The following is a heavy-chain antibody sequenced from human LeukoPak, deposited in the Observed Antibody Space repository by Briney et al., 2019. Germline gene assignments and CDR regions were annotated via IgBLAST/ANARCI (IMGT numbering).Heavy chain of an antibody. CDR1: GFTFSSYW. CDR3: ARFQSELRGVGSYFEY. CDR2: IKQDGSEK. D-gene: IGHD1-26*01. J-gene: IGHJ4*02. V-gene: IGHV3-7*03. Sequence: GGSLRLSCVVSGFTFSSYWMSWVRQAPGKGLEWVANIKQDGSEKYYVDSVKGRFTMSRDKAKNSLYLQMNSLRAEDRAVYYCARFQSELRGVGSYFEYWGQGALVTVSS.